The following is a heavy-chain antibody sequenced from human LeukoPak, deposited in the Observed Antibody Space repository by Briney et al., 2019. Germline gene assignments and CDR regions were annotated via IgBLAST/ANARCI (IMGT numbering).Heavy chain of an antibody. D-gene: IGHD2-2*01. CDR2: IYYTGIT. J-gene: IGHJ4*02. V-gene: IGHV4-31*03. CDR3: ARNFRYCSSTTCYGPLDY. CDR1: GGSISSGGYY. Sequence: SETLSLTCTVSGGSISSGGYYWSWIRQHPGKGLEWIGYIYYTGITSYNPSLKSRVTISVDTSKNQFSLRLSSVTVADTAVYYCARNFRYCSSTTCYGPLDYWGQGSLVTVSS.